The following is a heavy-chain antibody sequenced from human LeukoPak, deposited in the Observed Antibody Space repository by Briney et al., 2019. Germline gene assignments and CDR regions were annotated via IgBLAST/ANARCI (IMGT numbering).Heavy chain of an antibody. J-gene: IGHJ3*02. V-gene: IGHV4-61*02. CDR1: GGSISSGSYF. CDR2: IYTSGST. CDR3: AGYYDSSGPMGYRI. D-gene: IGHD3-22*01. Sequence: SQTLSLTCTVSGGSISSGSYFWSWIRQPAGKGLEWIGCIYTSGSTKYNPSLKSRVTISVDTSRNQFSLKLSSVTAADTAVYYCAGYYDSSGPMGYRIWGQGTMVTVSS.